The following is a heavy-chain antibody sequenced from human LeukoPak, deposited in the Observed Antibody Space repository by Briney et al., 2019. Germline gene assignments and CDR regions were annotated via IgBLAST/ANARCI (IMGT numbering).Heavy chain of an antibody. Sequence: GESLKISCKGSGYSFTNYWIGWVRQMPGKGLEWMGIIYPGDSDTRYSPSFQGQVTISADKSISTAYLRWSSLKASDTAMYYCARPPAGATSEFDYWGQGTLVTVSS. J-gene: IGHJ4*02. CDR2: IYPGDSDT. CDR1: GYSFTNYW. CDR3: ARPPAGATSEFDY. V-gene: IGHV5-51*01. D-gene: IGHD1-26*01.